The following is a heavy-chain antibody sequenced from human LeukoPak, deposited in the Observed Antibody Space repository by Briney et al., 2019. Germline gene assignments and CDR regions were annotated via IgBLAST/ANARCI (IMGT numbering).Heavy chain of an antibody. J-gene: IGHJ3*02. Sequence: ASVKVSCKASGYTLTGYYMHWVRQAPGQGLEWMGWINPNSGGTNYAQKFQGRVTMTRDTSISTAYMELSRLRSDDTAVYYCARDCGSYDAFDIWGQGTMVTVSS. CDR3: ARDCGSYDAFDI. D-gene: IGHD3-16*01. V-gene: IGHV1-2*02. CDR2: INPNSGGT. CDR1: GYTLTGYY.